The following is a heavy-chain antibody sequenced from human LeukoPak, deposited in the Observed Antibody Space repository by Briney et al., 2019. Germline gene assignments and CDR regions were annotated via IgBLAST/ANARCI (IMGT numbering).Heavy chain of an antibody. Sequence: EASVKVSCKASGGTFSSYAISWGRQAPGQGLEWMGRIIPIFGTANYAQKFQGRVTITTDESTSTAYMELSSLRSEDTAVYYCARDLRQVDTAMATEYNWFDPWGQGTLVTVSS. V-gene: IGHV1-69*05. D-gene: IGHD5-18*01. J-gene: IGHJ5*02. CDR2: IIPIFGTA. CDR1: GGTFSSYA. CDR3: ARDLRQVDTAMATEYNWFDP.